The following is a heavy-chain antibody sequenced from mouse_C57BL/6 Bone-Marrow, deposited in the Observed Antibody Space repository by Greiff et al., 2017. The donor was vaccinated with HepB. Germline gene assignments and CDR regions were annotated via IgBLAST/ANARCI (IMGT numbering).Heavy chain of an antibody. CDR2: ISDGGSYT. CDR3: AREGSPWFAY. Sequence: EVKLMESGGGLVKPGGSLKLSCAASGFTFSSYAMSWVRQTPEKRLEWVATISDGGSYTYYPDNVKGRFTISRDNAKNNLYLQMRHLKSEDTAMYYCAREGSPWFAYWGQGTLVTVSA. D-gene: IGHD1-1*02. V-gene: IGHV5-4*01. CDR1: GFTFSSYA. J-gene: IGHJ3*01.